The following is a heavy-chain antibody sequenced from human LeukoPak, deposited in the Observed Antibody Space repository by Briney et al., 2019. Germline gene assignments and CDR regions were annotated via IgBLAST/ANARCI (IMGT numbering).Heavy chain of an antibody. V-gene: IGHV3-30-3*01. CDR3: AREGFSSTSSPLDY. J-gene: IGHJ4*02. CDR1: GFTFSSYA. D-gene: IGHD2-2*01. CDR2: ISYDGSNK. Sequence: PGGSLRLSCAASGFTFSSYAMHCVRQAPGKGLEWVAVISYDGSNKYYADSVKGRFTISRDNSKNTLYLQMNSLRAEDTAVYYCAREGFSSTSSPLDYWGQGTLVTVSS.